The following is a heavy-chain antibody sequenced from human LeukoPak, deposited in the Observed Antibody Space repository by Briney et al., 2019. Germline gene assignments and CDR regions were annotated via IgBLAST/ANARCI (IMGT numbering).Heavy chain of an antibody. CDR2: IYYSGST. Sequence: SQTLSLTCTVSGGSISSGGYYWSWIRQHPGKGLEWIGYIYYSGSTNYNPSLKSRVTISVDTSKNQFSLKLSSVTAADTAVYYCARAPYWGSSHFDYWGQGTLVTVSS. CDR3: ARAPYWGSSHFDY. V-gene: IGHV4-31*03. CDR1: GGSISSGGYY. D-gene: IGHD3-16*01. J-gene: IGHJ4*02.